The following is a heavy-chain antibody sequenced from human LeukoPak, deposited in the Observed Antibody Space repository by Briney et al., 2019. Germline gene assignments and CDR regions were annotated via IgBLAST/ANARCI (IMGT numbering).Heavy chain of an antibody. Sequence: GGSLRLSCAVSGFTFSSDWMTWVRQAPGKGLEWVANIEEDGSESYYVDSVKGRLTISRDNTKNSLYLQMNSLRAEDTAVYYCARFPRDPWRFDYWGQGTLVTVSS. CDR1: GFTFSSDW. CDR3: ARFPRDPWRFDY. CDR2: IEEDGSES. V-gene: IGHV3-7*03. D-gene: IGHD5-12*01. J-gene: IGHJ4*02.